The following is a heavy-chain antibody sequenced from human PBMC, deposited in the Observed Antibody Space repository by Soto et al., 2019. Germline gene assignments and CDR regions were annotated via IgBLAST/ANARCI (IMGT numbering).Heavy chain of an antibody. CDR3: GKDQPGQAAFNY. D-gene: IGHD6-13*01. V-gene: IGHV3-23*01. CDR2: ISDRGATT. Sequence: VGSLRLSCASSGFTISSNAMYWVRQAPGKGLEWDSGISDRGATTHYADSVKGRFAISRDTSKNTLYLQLNTLRADDTAVYYWGKDQPGQAAFNYWGQGTLVTV. J-gene: IGHJ4*02. CDR1: GFTISSNA.